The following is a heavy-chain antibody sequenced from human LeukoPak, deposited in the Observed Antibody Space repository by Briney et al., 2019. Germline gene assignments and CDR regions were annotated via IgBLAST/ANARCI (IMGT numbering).Heavy chain of an antibody. V-gene: IGHV1-2*02. CDR3: ARIGGSSWVDY. J-gene: IGHJ4*02. D-gene: IGHD6-13*01. CDR1: GGTFSGYA. CDR2: INPNSGGT. Sequence: ASVKVSCKASGGTFSGYAISWVRQAPGQGLEWMGWINPNSGGTNYAQKFQGRATMTRDTSISTAYMELSTVRSDDTAVYYCARIGGSSWVDYWGQGTLVTVSS.